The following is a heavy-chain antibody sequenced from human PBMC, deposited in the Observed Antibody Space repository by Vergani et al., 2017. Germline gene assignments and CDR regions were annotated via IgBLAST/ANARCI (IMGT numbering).Heavy chain of an antibody. V-gene: IGHV1-2*02. J-gene: IGHJ4*02. D-gene: IGHD3-10*01. CDR1: GYTFTGYY. CDR3: ARGVVRGVIFAPGY. CDR2: INPNSGGT. Sequence: QVQLVQSGAEVKKPGASVKVYCKASGYTFTGYYMHWVRQASGQGPEWMGWINPNSGGTNYAQKFQGRVTMTRDTSISTAYMELSRLRSDDTAVYYCARGVVRGVIFAPGYWDQGSLVTVSS.